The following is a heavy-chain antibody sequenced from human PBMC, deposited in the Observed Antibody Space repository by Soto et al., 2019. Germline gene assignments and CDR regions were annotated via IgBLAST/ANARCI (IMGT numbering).Heavy chain of an antibody. CDR1: DGSISGYY. D-gene: IGHD1-26*01. CDR3: ARVTYTGSSWHFDFDY. J-gene: IGHJ4*02. V-gene: IGHV4-59*01. Sequence: SETLSLTCTVSDGSISGYYWSWIRQPPGKGLEWIGYIYYSGSTNYNPSLKSRVTISVDTSKNQSSLNLSSVTAADTAMYYCARVTYTGSSWHFDFDYWGQGTLVTVSS. CDR2: IYYSGST.